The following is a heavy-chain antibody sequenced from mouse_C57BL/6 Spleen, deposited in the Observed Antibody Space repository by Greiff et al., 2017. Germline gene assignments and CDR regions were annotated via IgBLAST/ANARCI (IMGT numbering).Heavy chain of an antibody. J-gene: IGHJ4*01. Sequence: EVNVVESGGGLVKPGGSLKLSCAASGFTFSSYAMSWVRQTPEKRLEWVATISDGGSYTYYPDNVKGRFTISRDNAKNNLYLQMSHLKSEDTAMYYCARGKLRGAMDYWGQGTSVTVSS. V-gene: IGHV5-4*03. CDR1: GFTFSSYA. CDR2: ISDGGSYT. D-gene: IGHD1-3*01. CDR3: ARGKLRGAMDY.